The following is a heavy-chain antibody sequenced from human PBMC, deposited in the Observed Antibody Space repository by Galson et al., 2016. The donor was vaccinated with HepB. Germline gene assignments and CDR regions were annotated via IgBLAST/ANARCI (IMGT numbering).Heavy chain of an antibody. CDR3: SRDTSAWTPEYFHH. D-gene: IGHD6-19*01. CDR1: GFVFTNYA. J-gene: IGHJ1*01. V-gene: IGHV3-30-3*01. Sequence: SLRLSCAVSGFVFTNYAMHWVRQAPGKGLEWVAVISYDGSNKYYADSGKGRFIISRDNSKNTLYLHMSSLRPEDTAVYYCSRDTSAWTPEYFHHWGQGTLVTVSS. CDR2: ISYDGSNK.